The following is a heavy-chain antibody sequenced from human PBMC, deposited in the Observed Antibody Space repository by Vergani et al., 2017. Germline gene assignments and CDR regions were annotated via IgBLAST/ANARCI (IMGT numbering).Heavy chain of an antibody. V-gene: IGHV1-18*01. J-gene: IGHJ4*02. CDR1: GGTFSSYA. Sequence: QVQLVQSGAEVKKPGSSVKVSCKASGGTFSSYAISWVRQAPGQGLEWMGWISAYNGNTNYAQKLQGRVTMTTDTSTSTAYMELRSLRSDDTSVYYCAREESDTANDYWAREPWSPSPQ. CDR2: ISAYNGNT. D-gene: IGHD5-18*01. CDR3: AREESDTANDY.